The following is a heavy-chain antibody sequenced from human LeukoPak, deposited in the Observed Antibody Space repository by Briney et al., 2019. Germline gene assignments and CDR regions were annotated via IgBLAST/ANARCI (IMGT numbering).Heavy chain of an antibody. CDR3: ARSTVATIRGGYSSGPYYYYMDV. CDR2: MDYSGNP. CDR1: SGSIISSSHY. V-gene: IGHV4-39*01. Sequence: PSETLSLTRSVSSGSIISSSHYWGWIRQSPGMGLEWIGSMDYSGNPYYHPSLKSPVIISVDTSENQFSLKLRSVTAADTAVDYCARSTVATIRGGYSSGPYYYYMDVWGKGTTVTVSS. D-gene: IGHD5-12*01. J-gene: IGHJ6*03.